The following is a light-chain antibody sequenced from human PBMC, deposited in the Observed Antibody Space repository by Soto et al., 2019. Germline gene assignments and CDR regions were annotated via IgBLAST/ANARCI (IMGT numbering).Light chain of an antibody. V-gene: IGKV3D-15*01. CDR2: GAS. Sequence: VLTQSPATLSLSPGERATLSCRASQTVGSSFLAWYQQKRGQAPRLLIYGASNRATGIPDRFSGSGSGAEFTLTISSLQSEDFAAYYCQQYNNWPPITFGQGTRLEIK. CDR1: QTVGSS. J-gene: IGKJ5*01. CDR3: QQYNNWPPIT.